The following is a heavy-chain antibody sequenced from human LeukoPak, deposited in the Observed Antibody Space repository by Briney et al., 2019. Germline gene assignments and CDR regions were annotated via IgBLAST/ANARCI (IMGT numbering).Heavy chain of an antibody. J-gene: IGHJ4*02. CDR2: IYYSGST. Sequence: SETLSLTCTVSGGSISGSGYYWGWIRQPPGKGLEWIGSIYYSGSTYYNPSLKSRVTISVDTSKNQFSLKLNSVTATDTAVYYCANSANYGGNSGYFDYWGQGTLVTVSS. CDR1: GGSISGSGYY. CDR3: ANSANYGGNSGYFDY. V-gene: IGHV4-39*01. D-gene: IGHD4-23*01.